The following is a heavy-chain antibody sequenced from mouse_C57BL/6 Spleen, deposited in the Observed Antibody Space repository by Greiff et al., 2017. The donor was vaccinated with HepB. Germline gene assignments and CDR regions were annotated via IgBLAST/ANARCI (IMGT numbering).Heavy chain of an antibody. V-gene: IGHV14-4*01. Sequence: EVQGVESGAELVRPGASVKLSCTASGFNIKDDYMHWVKQRPEQGLEWIGWIDPENGDTEYASKFQGKATITADTSSNTAYLQLSSLTSEDTAVYYCTTYDGYFYWGQGTTLTVSS. CDR2: IDPENGDT. CDR1: GFNIKDDY. J-gene: IGHJ2*01. CDR3: TTYDGYFY. D-gene: IGHD2-3*01.